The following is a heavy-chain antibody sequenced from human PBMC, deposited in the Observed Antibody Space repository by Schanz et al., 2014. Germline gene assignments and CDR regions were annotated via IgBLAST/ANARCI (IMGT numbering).Heavy chain of an antibody. CDR1: GFTVSSNH. D-gene: IGHD2-15*01. V-gene: IGHV3-66*01. CDR2: IYSGIGA. J-gene: IGHJ6*02. Sequence: EGQLAESGGGLVQPGGSLRLSCAVSGFTVSSNHMSWVRQAPGKGLEWVSVIYSGIGAYYADSVKDRFTVSRDNSKNTVYLQMNRLRAEDTAVFYCAKGMGYCSGGTCYDCYYYGLDVWGQGTTVTVS. CDR3: AKGMGYCSGGTCYDCYYYGLDV.